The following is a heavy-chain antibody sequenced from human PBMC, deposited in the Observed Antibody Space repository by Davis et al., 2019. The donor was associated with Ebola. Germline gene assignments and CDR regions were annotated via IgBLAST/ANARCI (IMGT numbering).Heavy chain of an antibody. V-gene: IGHV1-69*13. CDR2: IIPIFGTA. CDR3: ARGYGDYPYYYGMDV. Sequence: SVKVSCKASGGTFSSYAISWVRQAPGQGLEWMGGIIPIFGTANYAQKFQGRVTITADESASTAYMELSSLRSEDTAVYYCARGYGDYPYYYGMDVWGKGTTVTVSS. CDR1: GGTFSSYA. D-gene: IGHD4-17*01. J-gene: IGHJ6*04.